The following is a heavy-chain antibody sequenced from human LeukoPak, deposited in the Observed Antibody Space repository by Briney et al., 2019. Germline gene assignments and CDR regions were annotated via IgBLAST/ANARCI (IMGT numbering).Heavy chain of an antibody. CDR1: GGTFSSYA. CDR2: IIPIFGIA. D-gene: IGHD3-22*01. V-gene: IGHV1-69*04. J-gene: IGHJ4*02. CDR3: ARPYYYDSSGYYYFDY. Sequence: GSSVKVSCKASGGTFSSYAISWVRQAPGQGLEWMGRIIPIFGIANYAQKFQGRVTITADKSTSTAYMELSSRRSEDTAVYYCARPYYYDSSGYYYFDYWGQGTLVTVSS.